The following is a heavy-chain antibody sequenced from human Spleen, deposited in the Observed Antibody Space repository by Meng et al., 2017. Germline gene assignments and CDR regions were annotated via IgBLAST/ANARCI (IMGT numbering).Heavy chain of an antibody. CDR3: ARAPTTPPYYYDSSGLLESQYYFDY. D-gene: IGHD3-22*01. CDR2: IYYSGST. Sequence: SETLSLTCTVSGGSISSYYWSWIRQPPGKGLEWIGYIYYSGSTNYNPSLKSRVTISVDTSKNQFSLKLSSVTAADTAVYYCARAPTTPPYYYDSSGLLESQYYFDYWGQGTLVTVSS. CDR1: GGSISSYY. V-gene: IGHV4-59*01. J-gene: IGHJ4*02.